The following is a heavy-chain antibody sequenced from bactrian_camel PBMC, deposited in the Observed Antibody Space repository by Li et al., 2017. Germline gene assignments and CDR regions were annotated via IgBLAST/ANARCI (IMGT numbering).Heavy chain of an antibody. CDR3: ATGYVGGALLRPQSYSY. CDR2: LSADGSES. CDR1: GFSCNPYC. Sequence: VESGGSSVQAGGSLRLSCTVSGFSCNPYCMIWFRQPPEKEREGVAALSADGSESYSDLVKGRFTISRDNAKNTLYLEMNSLKPEDTAVYYCATGYVGGALLRPQSYSYWGQGTQVTVS. V-gene: IGHV3S6*01. J-gene: IGHJ4*01. D-gene: IGHD2*01.